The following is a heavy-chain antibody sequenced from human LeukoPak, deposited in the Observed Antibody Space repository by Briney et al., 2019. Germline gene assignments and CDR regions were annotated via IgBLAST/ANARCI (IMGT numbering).Heavy chain of an antibody. V-gene: IGHV4-39*01. CDR2: IHYSGTT. J-gene: IGHJ5*02. D-gene: IGHD4-17*01. CDR3: ARLPTGFPNWLDP. CDR1: VGSLSSSLVN. Sequence: SSETLSLTCTVSVGSLSSSLVNWGWIRQPPGKGLEYIGSIHYSGTTYYNPSLQSRVTISVDTSKHQFSLKLSSVTAADTAVYYCARLPTGFPNWLDPWGQGTLVTVSS.